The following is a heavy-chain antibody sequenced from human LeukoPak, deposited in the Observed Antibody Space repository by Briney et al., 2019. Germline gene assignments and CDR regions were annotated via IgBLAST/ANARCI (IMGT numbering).Heavy chain of an antibody. CDR2: IIPIFGTA. CDR3: ARGERFGSIVPYDY. V-gene: IGHV1-69*06. CDR1: GGTFSSYA. J-gene: IGHJ4*02. Sequence: SVKVSCKASGGTFSSYAISWVRQAPGQGLEWMGGIIPIFGTANYAQKFQGRVTITADKSTSTAYMELSSLRSEDTAVYYCARGERFGSIVPYDYWGQGTLVTVSS. D-gene: IGHD5/OR15-5a*01.